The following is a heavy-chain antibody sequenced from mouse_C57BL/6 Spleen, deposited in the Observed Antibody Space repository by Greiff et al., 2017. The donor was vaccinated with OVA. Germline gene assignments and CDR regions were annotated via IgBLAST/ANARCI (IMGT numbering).Heavy chain of an antibody. Sequence: EVKLVESGGGLVQPGGSLKLSCAASGFTFSDYYMYWVRQTPEKRLEWVAYISNGGGSTYYPDTVKGRFTISRDNAKNTLYLQMSRLKSEDTAMYYCARHDYEGGFDYWGQGTTLTVSS. CDR2: ISNGGGST. D-gene: IGHD2-4*01. J-gene: IGHJ2*01. V-gene: IGHV5-12*01. CDR1: GFTFSDYY. CDR3: ARHDYEGGFDY.